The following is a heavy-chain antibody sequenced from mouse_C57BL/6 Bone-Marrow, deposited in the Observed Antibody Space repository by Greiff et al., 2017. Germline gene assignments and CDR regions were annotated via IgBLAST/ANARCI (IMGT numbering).Heavy chain of an antibody. V-gene: IGHV1-53*01. Sequence: VQLQQPGTELVKPGASVKLSCKASGYTFTSYWMHWVKQRPGQGLEWIGNINPSNGGTNYNEKFKSKATLPVDKSSSPAYMQLSSLTSEDSAVYYCARSDYYGSSHYYAMDYWGQGTSVTVSS. CDR2: INPSNGGT. CDR1: GYTFTSYW. J-gene: IGHJ4*01. CDR3: ARSDYYGSSHYYAMDY. D-gene: IGHD1-1*01.